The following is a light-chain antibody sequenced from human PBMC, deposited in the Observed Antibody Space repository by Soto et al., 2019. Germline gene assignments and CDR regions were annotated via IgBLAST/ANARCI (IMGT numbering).Light chain of an antibody. Sequence: DIQMTQSPSTLSGSVGDRVTITCRARQTISSWLAWYQQKPGKAPKLLNYKSSTLKSGVPSRFSGSGSGTEFTLNISSLQPDDFATYYCQHYNSYSEAFGQGTKVELK. CDR3: QHYNSYSEA. CDR1: QTISSW. V-gene: IGKV1-5*03. CDR2: KSS. J-gene: IGKJ1*01.